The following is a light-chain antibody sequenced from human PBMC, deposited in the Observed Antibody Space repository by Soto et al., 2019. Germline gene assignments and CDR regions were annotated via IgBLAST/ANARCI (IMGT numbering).Light chain of an antibody. CDR1: QTVGVR. CDR3: HHRQRWPRT. V-gene: IGKV3-11*01. Sequence: EIVLTQSPATLSSSPGERATLSCRASQTVGVRLAWYQHKPGQAPRLIIYEASNRAAGIPARFSGSGSGTDFTHTTTSLEPEDFEFYYCHHRQRWPRTFGQGTKVDI. J-gene: IGKJ1*01. CDR2: EAS.